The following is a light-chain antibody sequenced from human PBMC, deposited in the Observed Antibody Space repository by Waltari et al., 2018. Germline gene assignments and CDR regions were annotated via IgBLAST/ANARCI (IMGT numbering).Light chain of an antibody. V-gene: IGKV1-39*01. J-gene: IGKJ3*01. CDR3: LHYHDSPHT. Sequence: DIQMTQSPSSLSASVGDRVTITCRASQSISSYLNWYQQKPGKAPKLLIHAASSLQSGVPSRFSGSGSGTDFTLTISRLEPEDFAMYYCLHYHDSPHTFGPGTTVDIK. CDR1: QSISSY. CDR2: AAS.